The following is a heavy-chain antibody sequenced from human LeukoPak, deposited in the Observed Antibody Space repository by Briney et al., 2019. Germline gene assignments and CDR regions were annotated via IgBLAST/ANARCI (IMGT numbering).Heavy chain of an antibody. CDR2: IRQDGGQT. J-gene: IGHJ3*02. Sequence: PGGSLRLSCAASGFTISSYWMSWVRQAPGKGLEWVANIRQDGGQTYYVDSVKGRFTISRDNAKNSLYLQVNSLRAEDTAVHYCARDKHNPGSAFDIWGQGTMLTVSS. V-gene: IGHV3-7*01. CDR1: GFTISSYW. D-gene: IGHD5-24*01. CDR3: ARDKHNPGSAFDI.